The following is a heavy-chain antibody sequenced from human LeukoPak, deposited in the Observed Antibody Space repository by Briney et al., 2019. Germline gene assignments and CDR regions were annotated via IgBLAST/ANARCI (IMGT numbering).Heavy chain of an antibody. CDR3: ARLRGSSSWSNYLYYYGMDV. CDR2: ISSSGSTI. CDR1: GLTFSDYY. V-gene: IGHV3-11*01. D-gene: IGHD6-13*01. Sequence: GSLRLSCAASGLTFSDYYMSWIRQAPGKGLEWVSYISSSGSTIYYADSVKGRFTISRDNAKNSLYLQMNSLRADDTAVYYCARLRGSSSWSNYLYYYGMDVWGQGTTVTVSS. J-gene: IGHJ6*02.